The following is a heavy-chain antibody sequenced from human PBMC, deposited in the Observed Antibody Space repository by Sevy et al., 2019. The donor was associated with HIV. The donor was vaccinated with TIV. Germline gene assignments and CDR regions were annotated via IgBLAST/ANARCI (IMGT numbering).Heavy chain of an antibody. CDR2: IYPGDSDT. D-gene: IGHD5-12*01. CDR3: VRHPGVATLYFDY. V-gene: IGHV5-51*01. CDR1: GYTFTNYW. J-gene: IGHJ4*02. Sequence: GESLKISCEGSGYTFTNYWIGWVRQMPGKGLEWMGIIYPGDSDTRYSPSFQGQVTISADKSISTAYLQWSSLKASDTAIYYCVRHPGVATLYFDYWGQGILVTVSS.